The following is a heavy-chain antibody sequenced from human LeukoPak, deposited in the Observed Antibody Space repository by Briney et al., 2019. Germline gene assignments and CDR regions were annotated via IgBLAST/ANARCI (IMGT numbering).Heavy chain of an antibody. V-gene: IGHV1-2*02. D-gene: IGHD4-11*01. Sequence: GASVKVSCKASGYTFTGYYMHWVRQAPGQGLGWMGWINPNSGGTNYAQKFQGRVTMTRDTSISTAYMELSRLRSDDTAVYYCARVVDYSNYYFDYWGQGTLVTVSS. J-gene: IGHJ4*02. CDR3: ARVVDYSNYYFDY. CDR2: INPNSGGT. CDR1: GYTFTGYY.